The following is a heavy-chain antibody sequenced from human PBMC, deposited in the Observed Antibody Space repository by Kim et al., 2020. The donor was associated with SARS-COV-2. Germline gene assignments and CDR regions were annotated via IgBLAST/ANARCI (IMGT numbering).Heavy chain of an antibody. D-gene: IGHD6-13*01. CDR2: IYYSGTT. CDR3: ARSAAAGLYNWFDP. CDR1: GGSISSSPYY. J-gene: IGHJ5*02. Sequence: SETLSLTCTVSGGSISSSPYYGNWIRQPPGKGLEWIGCIYYSGTTYYNPSLASRVTISSDTSKNQFSLKLSSVTAADTAVYFCARSAAAGLYNWFDPWGQGTLVTVSS. V-gene: IGHV4-39*01.